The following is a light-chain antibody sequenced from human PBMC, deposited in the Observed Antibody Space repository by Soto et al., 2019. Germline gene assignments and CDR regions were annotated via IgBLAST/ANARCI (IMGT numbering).Light chain of an antibody. CDR1: QSISSW. Sequence: KMTKSLSTLSASEEDRVTITCRASQSISSWLAWYQQKPGKAPKLLIYKASTLKSGVPSRFSGSGSGTEFTLTISSLQPDDFATYYCQHYNSYPDAFGQGTKVDIK. CDR3: QHYNSYPDA. V-gene: IGKV1-5*03. CDR2: KAS. J-gene: IGKJ1*01.